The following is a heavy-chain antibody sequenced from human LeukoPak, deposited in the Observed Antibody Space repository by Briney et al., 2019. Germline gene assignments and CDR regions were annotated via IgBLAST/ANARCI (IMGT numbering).Heavy chain of an antibody. CDR3: ARDHTYYDILTGYRLYYFDY. CDR1: GYTFTSYY. Sequence: ASVKVSCKASGYTFTSYYMHWVRQAPGQGLEWMGIINPSGGSTSYAQKFQGRVTMTRDMSTSTVYMELSSLRSEDTAVYYCARDHTYYDILTGYRLYYFDYWGQGTLVTVSS. J-gene: IGHJ4*02. V-gene: IGHV1-46*01. D-gene: IGHD3-9*01. CDR2: INPSGGST.